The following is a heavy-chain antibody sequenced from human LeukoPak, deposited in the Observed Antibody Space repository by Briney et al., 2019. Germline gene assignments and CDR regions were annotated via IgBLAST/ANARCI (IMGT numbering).Heavy chain of an antibody. J-gene: IGHJ4*02. Sequence: SETLSLTCTVSGGSINNENYYWGWIRQSPGKGLEWIGNIYYSGNSGNTYYNPSLKSRVTISVDTAKNQFSLNLSSLTAADTALYYGVKLRDTGCDYFCYYVDSWGLGTLVSVSS. D-gene: IGHD5-12*01. CDR2: IYYSGNSGNT. CDR1: GGSINNENYY. CDR3: VKLRDTGCDYFCYYVDS. V-gene: IGHV4-39*01.